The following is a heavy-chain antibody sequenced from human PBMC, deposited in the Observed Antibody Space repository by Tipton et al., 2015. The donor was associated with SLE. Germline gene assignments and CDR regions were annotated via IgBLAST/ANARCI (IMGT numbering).Heavy chain of an antibody. CDR1: GGSFSGYY. Sequence: TLSLTCAVYGGSFSGYYWSWIRQPPGKGLEWIGYIYYSGSTNYNPSLKSRVTISVDTSKNQFSLKLSSVTAADTAVYYCARGGNGSGSYYYWGQGSLVTVSS. CDR2: IYYSGST. CDR3: ARGGNGSGSYYY. V-gene: IGHV4-59*01. D-gene: IGHD3-10*01. J-gene: IGHJ4*02.